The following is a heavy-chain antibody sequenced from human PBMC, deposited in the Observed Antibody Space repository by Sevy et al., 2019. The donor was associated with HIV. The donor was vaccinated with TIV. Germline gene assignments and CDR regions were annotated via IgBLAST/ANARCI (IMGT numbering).Heavy chain of an antibody. CDR3: ARDHVKDGDLGDYYYHAMDV. CDR2: ISGNGDTR. V-gene: IGHV3-11*01. J-gene: IGHJ6*02. Sequence: GGSLRLSCAASKFTFSDYYMSWVRQAPGKGLQWISYISGNGDTRYYADSVKGRFTISRDNAKNSLYLQMSSLRVEDTAVYYCARDHVKDGDLGDYYYHAMDVWGRGTTVTVSS. CDR1: KFTFSDYY. D-gene: IGHD4-17*01.